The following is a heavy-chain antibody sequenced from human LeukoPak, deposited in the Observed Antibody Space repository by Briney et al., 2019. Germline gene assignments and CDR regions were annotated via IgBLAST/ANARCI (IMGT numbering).Heavy chain of an antibody. CDR1: GFTFSIYL. J-gene: IGHJ4*02. D-gene: IGHD2-2*02. V-gene: IGHV3-15*01. CDR3: LYTYVYY. Sequence: GGSLRLSCAASGFTFSIYLMSCVRQAPGKGLEWVGRIKSNTDGGTVEYAAPVRGRFTISRDDSKNTLYLQMDSLNADDSAIYYCLYTYVYYWGQGTLVAVSS. CDR2: IKSNTDGGTV.